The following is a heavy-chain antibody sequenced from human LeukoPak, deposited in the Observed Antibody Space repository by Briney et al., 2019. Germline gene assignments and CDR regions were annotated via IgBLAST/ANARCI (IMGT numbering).Heavy chain of an antibody. CDR2: INPNSGGT. D-gene: IGHD5-12*01. CDR1: GYTFTGYH. V-gene: IGHV1-2*02. J-gene: IGHJ4*02. CDR3: ARTSVSSGYYGYDIYFDY. Sequence: ASVKVSCKASGYTFTGYHMHWVRQAPGQGLEWMGWINPNSGGTNYAQKFQGRVTMTRDTSISTAYMELSRLRSDDTAVYYCARTSVSSGYYGYDIYFDYWGQGTLVTVSS.